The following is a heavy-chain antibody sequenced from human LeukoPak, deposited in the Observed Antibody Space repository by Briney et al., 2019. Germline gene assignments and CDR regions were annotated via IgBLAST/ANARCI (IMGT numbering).Heavy chain of an antibody. CDR2: FDSEDGEN. J-gene: IGHJ3*01. V-gene: IGHV1-24*01. D-gene: IGHD1-1*01. CDR1: GSSAVELS. CDR3: ATPPYCNKTTCPRLPLDV. Sequence: AASVTVSCKVSGSSAVELSIHWVRHAPGKWSGWMGGFDSEDGENVYGPKFQDRSVLTEDTCTRTASMGLRSLTCENTGMYFCATPPYCNKTTCPRLPLDVWGHGTLVTVSS.